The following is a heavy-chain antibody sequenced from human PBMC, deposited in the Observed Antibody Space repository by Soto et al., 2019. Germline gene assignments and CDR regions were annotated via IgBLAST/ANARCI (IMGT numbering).Heavy chain of an antibody. Sequence: QVQLVQSGAEVKRPGASVIVSCKASGYTFTRNYIHWVRQAPGQGLEWMGIINPSGGRTTYVQRFLGRVTMTTDTSTSTAHMELSGLRSEDTAVYYCASTRSGYNFLYWGQGTLVTFSS. CDR2: INPSGGRT. CDR3: ASTRSGYNFLY. D-gene: IGHD6-25*01. J-gene: IGHJ4*02. V-gene: IGHV1-46*01. CDR1: GYTFTRNY.